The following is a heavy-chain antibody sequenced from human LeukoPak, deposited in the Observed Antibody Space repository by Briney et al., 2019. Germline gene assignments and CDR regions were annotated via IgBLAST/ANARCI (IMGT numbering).Heavy chain of an antibody. D-gene: IGHD2-15*01. J-gene: IGHJ6*04. CDR3: ARDPTRIGYCSGGSCYGMDV. CDR1: GGSISSSSW. Sequence: PSETLSLTCAVSGGSISSSSWWSWVRQPPGKGLEWIGETYHCGSTNYNPSLKSRVTISVDKSKNQFSLKLSSVTAADTAVYYCARDPTRIGYCSGGSCYGMDVWGKGTTVTVSS. CDR2: TYHCGST. V-gene: IGHV4-4*02.